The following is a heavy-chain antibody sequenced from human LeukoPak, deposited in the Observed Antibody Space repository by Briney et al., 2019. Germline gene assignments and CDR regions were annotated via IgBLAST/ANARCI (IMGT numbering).Heavy chain of an antibody. D-gene: IGHD1-26*01. J-gene: IGHJ4*02. CDR3: ARERGAILGATVIDY. Sequence: GESLRLSCAASGFTFSNCAMSWVRQAPGKGLEWVSAISGSDGSTYYAGSVKGRFTISRDNSKNTLYLQMNSLRAEDTAIYYCARERGAILGATVIDYWGQGTLVTVSS. V-gene: IGHV3-23*01. CDR2: ISGSDGST. CDR1: GFTFSNCA.